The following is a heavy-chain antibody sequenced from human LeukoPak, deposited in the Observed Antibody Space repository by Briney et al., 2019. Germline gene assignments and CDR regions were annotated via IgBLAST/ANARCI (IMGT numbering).Heavy chain of an antibody. V-gene: IGHV3-23*01. CDR2: ISDDSSFT. D-gene: IGHD2-15*01. CDR1: TFTKAW. CDR3: AKGRCSGVGCDSFHS. J-gene: IGHJ4*02. Sequence: GGSLRLSCVASTFTKAWMNWVRQAPGKGLECISTISDDSSFTYYADSVKGRSAISRDDSKNTLYLQMNNLKVEDTAVYYCAKGRCSGVGCDSFHSWGQGALVTVSS.